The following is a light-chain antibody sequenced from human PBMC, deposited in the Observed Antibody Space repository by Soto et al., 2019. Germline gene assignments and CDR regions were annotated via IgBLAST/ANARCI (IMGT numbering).Light chain of an antibody. Sequence: IQMTQSPSSVSASVGDRLTITCRASRDSSNSLAWYQQTPGKAPKLLLRGASSLQRGVPSRFSGGGAGTEFTLPISSLQPEDFATYYCQQTSACPRTFGQGTKVDVK. CDR3: QQTSACPRT. CDR1: RDSSNS. J-gene: IGKJ1*01. CDR2: GAS. V-gene: IGKV1-12*01.